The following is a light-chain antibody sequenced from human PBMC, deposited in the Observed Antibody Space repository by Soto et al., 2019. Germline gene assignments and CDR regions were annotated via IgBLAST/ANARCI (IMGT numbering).Light chain of an antibody. Sequence: QSALALPASVSGSPGQSITISCTGTSSDVGSYNLVSCYQQHPGKAPKLMIFEVTKRPSGVSNRFSGSKSGNTASLTISGLQAEDEADYYCCADAGLGVFGTGTKVTVL. V-gene: IGLV2-23*02. CDR1: SSDVGSYNL. CDR2: EVT. CDR3: CADAGLGV. J-gene: IGLJ1*01.